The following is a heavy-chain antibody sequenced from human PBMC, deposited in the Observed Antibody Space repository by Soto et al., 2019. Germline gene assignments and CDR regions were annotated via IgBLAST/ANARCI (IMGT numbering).Heavy chain of an antibody. V-gene: IGHV4-59*01. Sequence: SETLSLTCTVSGGSISNYYWSWIRQSPGKGLEWIGYIHYSGITTKKPSLMSRATVSIDTSKNHFSLRLSSVTAADTAVYYCARGTMVRGVIVRDFDYWGQGTLVTVSS. CDR1: GGSISNYY. CDR2: IHYSGIT. CDR3: ARGTMVRGVIVRDFDY. J-gene: IGHJ4*02. D-gene: IGHD3-10*01.